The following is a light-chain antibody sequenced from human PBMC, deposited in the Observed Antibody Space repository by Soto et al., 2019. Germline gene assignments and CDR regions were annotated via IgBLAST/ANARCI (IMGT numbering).Light chain of an antibody. CDR2: GVS. J-gene: IGKJ3*01. CDR3: QQYDRSPIT. Sequence: EIVLTQSPGTLSLSPGERATLYCRASQSISSNRFAGSQEKPGQAPSLLIYGVSSRATGIPDRFSGSGSGTDFTLTISRLEPEDFGVYYCQQYDRSPITFGPGTKVDIK. CDR1: QSISSNR. V-gene: IGKV3-20*01.